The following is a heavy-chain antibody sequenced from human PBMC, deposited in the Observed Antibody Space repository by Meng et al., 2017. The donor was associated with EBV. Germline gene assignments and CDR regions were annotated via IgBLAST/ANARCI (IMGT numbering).Heavy chain of an antibody. D-gene: IGHD3-10*01. CDR1: GGPFRNYA. V-gene: IGHV1-69*01. Sequence: QVQLVQSAAGVKTPGSSVKVSCKTSGGPFRNYAISWVRQAPGQGLEWLGGFLPTLGAPNYAQKFHGRVSITADESTSTHYMDLSSLRSEDTAVYYCASESGRGYTPDYWGQGTLVTVSS. CDR3: ASESGRGYTPDY. CDR2: FLPTLGAP. J-gene: IGHJ4*02.